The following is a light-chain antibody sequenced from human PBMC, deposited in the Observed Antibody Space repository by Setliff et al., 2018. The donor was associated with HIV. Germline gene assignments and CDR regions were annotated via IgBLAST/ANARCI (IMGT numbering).Light chain of an antibody. J-gene: IGLJ1*01. CDR1: IIGSKS. CDR3: QVWDSSSDHYV. Sequence: SYELTQPPSESVAPGKTARITCVGNIIGSKSVHWYQQKPGQAPVMVVYDASDRPSGIPERFSGSKSANTATLTISRVEARDEADYYCQVWDSSSDHYVFGTGTKVTVL. V-gene: IGLV3-21*03. CDR2: DAS.